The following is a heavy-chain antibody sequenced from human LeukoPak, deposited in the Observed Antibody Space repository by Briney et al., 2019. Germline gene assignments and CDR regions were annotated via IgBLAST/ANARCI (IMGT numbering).Heavy chain of an antibody. V-gene: IGHV3-43*01. J-gene: IGHJ4*02. Sequence: GWALSLSCAGSGFSFIDYPMHWVRQGPGHGLEWVSLTTWNGGSTYYADSVKGRFTISRDNSKNSLYLQMHRLSIDDAALYYCAQQSRDQLRVLDSWGQGTMVTVSS. CDR2: TTWNGGST. CDR3: AQQSRDQLRVLDS. D-gene: IGHD2-8*01. CDR1: GFSFIDYP.